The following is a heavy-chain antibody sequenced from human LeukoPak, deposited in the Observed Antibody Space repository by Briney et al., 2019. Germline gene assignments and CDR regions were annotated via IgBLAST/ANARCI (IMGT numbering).Heavy chain of an antibody. CDR2: VWFDGSNE. CDR3: AGGLGSTLFDY. J-gene: IGHJ4*02. CDR1: GFIFSSYG. D-gene: IGHD3-10*01. Sequence: AGRSLRLSCVASGFIFSSYGMHWVRQAPGKGLEWVALVWFDGSNEYYADSVKGRFTISRDNSKNTLYLQMNSLRAEDTAVYYCAGGLGSTLFDYWGQGTLVTVSS. V-gene: IGHV3-33*01.